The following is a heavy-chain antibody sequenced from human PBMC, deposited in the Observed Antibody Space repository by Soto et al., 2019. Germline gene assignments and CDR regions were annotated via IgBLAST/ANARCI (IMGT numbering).Heavy chain of an antibody. J-gene: IGHJ6*02. V-gene: IGHV1-2*04. CDR3: ARADSSGYSRGYYYYYYGMDV. D-gene: IGHD3-22*01. Sequence: ASVKVSCKASGDTFTGYYMHWVRQAPGQGLEWMGWINPNSGGTNYAQKFQGWVTMTRDTSISTAYMELSRLRSDDTAVYYCARADSSGYSRGYYYYYYGMDVWGQGTTVTVSS. CDR1: GDTFTGYY. CDR2: INPNSGGT.